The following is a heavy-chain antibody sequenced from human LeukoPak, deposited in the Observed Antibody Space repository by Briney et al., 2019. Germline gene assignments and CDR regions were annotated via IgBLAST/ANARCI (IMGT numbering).Heavy chain of an antibody. J-gene: IGHJ6*02. CDR1: GYTFTNYY. CDR2: ISPSGGTT. Sequence: ASVKVSCKASGYTFTNYYMQWVRQAPGQGFEWMGIISPSGGTTSYAQRFQGRVAMTRDTSTSTVYMELSSLRSEDTAVYYCARWVGGPAGINYYGMDVWGQGTTVTVSS. CDR3: ARWVGGPAGINYYGMDV. V-gene: IGHV1-46*01. D-gene: IGHD2-2*01.